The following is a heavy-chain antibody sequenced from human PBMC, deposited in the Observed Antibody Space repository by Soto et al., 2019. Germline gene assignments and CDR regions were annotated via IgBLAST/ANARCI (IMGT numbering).Heavy chain of an antibody. Sequence: HPGGSLRLSCAASGFTFSSYAMSWVRQAPGKGLEWVSAISGSGGSTYYADSVKGRFTISRDNSKNTLYLQMNSLRAEDTAVYYCAKGHMITFGGVRNARAAVGYWGQGTLVTVSS. CDR3: AKGHMITFGGVRNARAAVGY. D-gene: IGHD3-16*01. V-gene: IGHV3-23*01. J-gene: IGHJ4*02. CDR2: ISGSGGST. CDR1: GFTFSSYA.